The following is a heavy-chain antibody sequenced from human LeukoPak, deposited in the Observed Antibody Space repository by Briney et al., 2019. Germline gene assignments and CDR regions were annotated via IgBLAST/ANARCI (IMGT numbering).Heavy chain of an antibody. V-gene: IGHV1-18*04. CDR3: ARDKPGDVFRPTR. CDR2: ISAYNGNT. J-gene: IGHJ4*02. D-gene: IGHD7-27*01. Sequence: GAAVKVSCKASGYTFTSYGISWVRQAPGQGLEWMGWISAYNGNTNYAQKLQGRVTMTTDTSTSTAYMEVRSLRSDDTAVYYCARDKPGDVFRPTRWGQGTLVTVSS. CDR1: GYTFTSYG.